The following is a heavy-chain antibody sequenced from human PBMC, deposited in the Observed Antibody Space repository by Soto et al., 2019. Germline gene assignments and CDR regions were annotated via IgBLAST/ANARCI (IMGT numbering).Heavy chain of an antibody. V-gene: IGHV1-18*01. CDR2: ISASTRNT. CDR1: GYTFSDYA. CDR3: VRCYCRVGSCYSCWHFDL. J-gene: IGHJ3*01. Sequence: QVQLVQSGGEVKKPGASVKVSCQASGYTFSDYAISWVRQAPGQGLEWMGWISASTRNTDQAQNIQGRVIMTLDTSTNTAYMERRSLRSDDTAVYYCVRCYCRVGSCYSCWHFDLWGRGTMVAVSS. D-gene: IGHD2-15*01.